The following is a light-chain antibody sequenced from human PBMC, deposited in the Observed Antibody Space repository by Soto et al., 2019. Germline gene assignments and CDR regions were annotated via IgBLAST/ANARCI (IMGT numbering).Light chain of an antibody. CDR1: RSDIGSYNY. J-gene: IGLJ1*01. Sequence: QSALTQPASVSGSPGQSITISCSGTRSDIGSYNYVAWYQQFPGKTPKILIYGVSNRPSGVSSRFSGSKPGNTASLTISGLQAEDEADYYCISYTGSSTSDVFGSGTKVTVL. V-gene: IGLV2-14*01. CDR2: GVS. CDR3: ISYTGSSTSDV.